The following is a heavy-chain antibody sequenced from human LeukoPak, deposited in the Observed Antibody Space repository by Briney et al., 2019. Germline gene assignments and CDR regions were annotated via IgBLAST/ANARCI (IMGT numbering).Heavy chain of an antibody. CDR2: ISWNSGSI. CDR3: ARDPRNIGLAP. CDR1: GFTFDDYA. Sequence: GGSLRLSCAASGFTFDDYAMHWVRQAPGKGLEWVSGISWNSGSIGYADSVKGRFTMSRDNGKNTLYLQMNSLRAEDTAIYYCARDPRNIGLAPWGQGTLVTVSS. V-gene: IGHV3-9*01. D-gene: IGHD5-12*01. J-gene: IGHJ5*02.